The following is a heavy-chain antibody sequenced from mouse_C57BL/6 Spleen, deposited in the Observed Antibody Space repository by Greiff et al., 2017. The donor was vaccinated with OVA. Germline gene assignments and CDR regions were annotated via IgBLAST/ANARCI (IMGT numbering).Heavy chain of an antibody. CDR1: GFSLTSYG. CDR3: ARRTILRLPYAMDY. D-gene: IGHD1-2*01. V-gene: IGHV2-2*01. J-gene: IGHJ4*01. CDR2: IWSGGST. Sequence: VQLQQSGPGLVQPSQSLSITCTVSGFSLTSYGVHWVRQSPGKGLEWLGVIWSGGSTDYNAAFISRLSISKDNSKSQVFFKMNSLQADDSAIYYCARRTILRLPYAMDYWGQGTSVTVSS.